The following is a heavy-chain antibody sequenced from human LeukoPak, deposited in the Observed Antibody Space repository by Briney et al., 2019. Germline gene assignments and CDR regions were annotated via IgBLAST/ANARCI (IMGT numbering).Heavy chain of an antibody. CDR1: GGSFSGYY. J-gene: IGHJ4*02. V-gene: IGHV4-34*01. D-gene: IGHD6-6*01. Sequence: SETLSLTCAVYGGSFSGYYWSWIRQPPGKGLEWIGEINHSGSTNYNPSLKSRVTIPVDTSKNQFSLKLSSVTAADTAVYYCARGDLAARRRRPFDYWGQGTLVTVSS. CDR2: INHSGST. CDR3: ARGDLAARRRRPFDY.